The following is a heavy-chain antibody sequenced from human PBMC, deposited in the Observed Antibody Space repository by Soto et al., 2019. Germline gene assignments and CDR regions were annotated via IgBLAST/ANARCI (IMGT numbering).Heavy chain of an antibody. J-gene: IGHJ4*02. Sequence: EVQLLESGGGLAQPGGSLRLSCVASGFTVSTYTMSWVRQAPGKGLEWVSALAAGDTGTYYADSVKGRFTISTDKSKNTLFLQMNSLRVEDTALYYCAGESGAWYGWGQGTLVTVSS. V-gene: IGHV3-23*01. D-gene: IGHD2-21*02. CDR2: LAAGDTGT. CDR1: GFTVSTYT. CDR3: AGESGAWYG.